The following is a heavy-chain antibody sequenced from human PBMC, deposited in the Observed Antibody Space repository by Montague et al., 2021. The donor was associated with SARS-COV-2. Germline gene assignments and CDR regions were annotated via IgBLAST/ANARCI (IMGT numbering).Heavy chain of an antibody. V-gene: IGHV4-59*01. Sequence: SETLSLTCTVSGGSIASYYWNWIRQPPGKGLEYIGYIYHSGSTTYNPSLQSRVSISVDTSKNQFSLRLGSVTAADTAVYYCAGGLENYGSGSHHFDPWGQGTLVTGS. CDR1: GGSIASYY. D-gene: IGHD3-10*01. J-gene: IGHJ5*02. CDR2: IYHSGST. CDR3: AGGLENYGSGSHHFDP.